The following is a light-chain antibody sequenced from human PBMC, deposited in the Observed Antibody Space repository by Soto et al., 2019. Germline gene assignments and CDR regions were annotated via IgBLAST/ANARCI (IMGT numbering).Light chain of an antibody. J-gene: IGKJ1*01. Sequence: IQFTQSPSTLSASVGDRVTITCRASQSISNWLAWYQQKQGKAPKLLIYDASSLESGVPSRFSGSGSGTEFTLTISSLQPDDFETYYCQQYNSYSRTFGQGTKVDIK. V-gene: IGKV1-5*01. CDR3: QQYNSYSRT. CDR1: QSISNW. CDR2: DAS.